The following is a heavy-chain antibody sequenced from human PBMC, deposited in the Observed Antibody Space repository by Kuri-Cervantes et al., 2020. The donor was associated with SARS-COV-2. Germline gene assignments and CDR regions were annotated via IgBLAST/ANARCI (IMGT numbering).Heavy chain of an antibody. CDR2: ISGSGGST. J-gene: IGHJ3*02. CDR1: GFTFSSYA. CDR3: AKEIRATTRFDAFDI. D-gene: IGHD1-26*01. V-gene: IGHV3-23*01. Sequence: GGSLRLSCAASGFTFSSYAMSWVRQAPGKGLEWVSAISGSGGSTYYADSVKGRSTISRDNFKNTLYLQMNSLRAEDTAVYYCAKEIRATTRFDAFDIWGQGTMVTVSS.